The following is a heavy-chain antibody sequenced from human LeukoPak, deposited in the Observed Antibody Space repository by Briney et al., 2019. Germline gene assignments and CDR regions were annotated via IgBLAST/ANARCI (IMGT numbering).Heavy chain of an antibody. CDR1: GFTFSSYE. V-gene: IGHV3-48*03. J-gene: IGHJ6*03. CDR2: ISSSGSTI. D-gene: IGHD6-6*01. CDR3: ARAPPGIATLSGYMDV. Sequence: PGGSLRLSCAASGFTFSSYEMNWVRQAPGKGLEWVSYISSSGSTIYYADSVKGRFTISRDNAKNSLFLRMNSLRAEDTAVYYCARAPPGIATLSGYMDVWGKGTTVTVSS.